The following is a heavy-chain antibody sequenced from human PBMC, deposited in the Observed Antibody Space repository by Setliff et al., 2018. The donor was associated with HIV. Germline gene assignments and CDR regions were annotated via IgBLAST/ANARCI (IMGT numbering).Heavy chain of an antibody. CDR1: GYTFTNHW. Sequence: TGESLKISCVASGYTFTNHWIAWVRQTPGKGLEVMGIIYPIDSDTRYKSSFEGQVTISADKSKSAVYLQWSSLKASDTAVYFCARLARTTYFDYWGQGAQVTVSS. CDR3: ARLARTTYFDY. CDR2: IYPIDSDT. V-gene: IGHV5-51*01. D-gene: IGHD1-7*01. J-gene: IGHJ4*02.